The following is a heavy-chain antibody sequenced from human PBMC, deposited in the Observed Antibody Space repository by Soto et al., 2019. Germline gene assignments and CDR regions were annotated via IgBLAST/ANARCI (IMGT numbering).Heavy chain of an antibody. CDR1: GYTFTSSA. CDR2: INAGNGNT. V-gene: IGHV1-3*01. CDR3: ARAAGYCSSTCRDNFFDY. Sequence: QVQLVQSGPEVKKPGASVKVSCEASGYTFTSSAMHWVRQAPGQRPEWMGWINAGNGNTKYSQKFQGRVTITRDTHAXTXFMGLSSLRSEDTAIYYCARAAGYCSSTCRDNFFDYWGQGTLVTVSS. J-gene: IGHJ4*02. D-gene: IGHD2-2*01.